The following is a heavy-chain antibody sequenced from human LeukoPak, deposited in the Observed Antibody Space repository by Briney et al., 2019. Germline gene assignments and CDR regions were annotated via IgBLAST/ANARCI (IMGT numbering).Heavy chain of an antibody. V-gene: IGHV1-2*06. Sequence: GASVKVSCKSSGYTFTGYYMQWVRQAPGQRLEWMGRINPNSGGTNYAQKFQGRVTMTRDTSISTAYMELSRLRSDDTAVYYCARDPRIAVAGKYFDYWGQGTLVTVSS. CDR2: INPNSGGT. J-gene: IGHJ4*02. CDR3: ARDPRIAVAGKYFDY. D-gene: IGHD6-19*01. CDR1: GYTFTGYY.